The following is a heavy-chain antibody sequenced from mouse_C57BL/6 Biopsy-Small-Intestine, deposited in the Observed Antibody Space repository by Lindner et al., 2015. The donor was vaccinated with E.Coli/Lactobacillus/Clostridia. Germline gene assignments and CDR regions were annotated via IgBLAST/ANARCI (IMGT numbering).Heavy chain of an antibody. D-gene: IGHD2-1*01. V-gene: IGHV1-80*01. Sequence: VQLQESGAELVEPGASVKISCKASGYTFSTYWMNWVKQRPGKGLEWIGQIYPGDDDTNYSGKFKGTATLTADKSSSTAYMQLSSLTSEDSAVYFCAREDYGNSWFAYWGQGTLVTVSA. CDR1: GYTFSTYW. CDR3: AREDYGNSWFAY. CDR2: IYPGDDDT. J-gene: IGHJ3*01.